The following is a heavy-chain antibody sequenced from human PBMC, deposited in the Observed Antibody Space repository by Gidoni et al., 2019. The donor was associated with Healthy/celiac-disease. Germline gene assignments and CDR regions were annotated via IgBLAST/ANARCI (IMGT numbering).Heavy chain of an antibody. D-gene: IGHD3-22*01. J-gene: IGHJ6*02. V-gene: IGHV1-46*01. Sequence: MGIINPSGGSTSYAQKFQGRVTMTRDTSTSTVYMELSSLRSEDTAVYYCARETYYYDSSGFSENYYYDGMDVWGQGTTVTVSS. CDR2: INPSGGST. CDR3: ARETYYYDSSGFSENYYYDGMDV.